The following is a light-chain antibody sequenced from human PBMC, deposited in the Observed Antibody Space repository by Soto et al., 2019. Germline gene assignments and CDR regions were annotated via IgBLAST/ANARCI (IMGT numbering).Light chain of an antibody. J-gene: IGKJ4*01. CDR2: GAS. CDR3: QQYGSSIT. V-gene: IGKV3-20*01. Sequence: LSQSPATLSLTTGERATLSCRASQSVSNFLACYQQRPGQAPRLLLYGASNRATGTPARFSGSGSGTDFTLTISRLEPEDFAVYYCQQYGSSITFGGGTKVDI. CDR1: QSVSNF.